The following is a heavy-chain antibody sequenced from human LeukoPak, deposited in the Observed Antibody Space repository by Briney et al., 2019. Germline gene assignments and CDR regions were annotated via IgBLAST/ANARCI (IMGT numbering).Heavy chain of an antibody. CDR1: GYTFTGYY. J-gene: IGHJ5*02. D-gene: IGHD2-2*01. CDR3: ARDRLGMDQLRSSGWFDP. Sequence: ASVKVSCKASGYTFTGYYMHWVRQAPGQGLEWIGWINPNSGGTNYAQKFQGRVTMTRDTSISTAYMELSRLRSDDTAVYYCARDRLGMDQLRSSGWFDPWGQGTLVTVSS. CDR2: INPNSGGT. V-gene: IGHV1-2*02.